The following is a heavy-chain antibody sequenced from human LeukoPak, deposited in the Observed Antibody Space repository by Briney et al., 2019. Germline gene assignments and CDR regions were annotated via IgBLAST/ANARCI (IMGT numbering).Heavy chain of an antibody. CDR1: GGTFSSYA. CDR3: ARHTGSGSYYNRFINWFDP. CDR2: ISAYNGNT. D-gene: IGHD3-10*01. V-gene: IGHV1-18*01. Sequence: ASVKVSCEASGGTFSSYAISWVRQAPGQGLEWMGWISAYNGNTNYAQKLQGRVTMTTDTSTSTAYMELRSLRSDDTAVYYCARHTGSGSYYNRFINWFDPWGQGTLVTVSS. J-gene: IGHJ5*02.